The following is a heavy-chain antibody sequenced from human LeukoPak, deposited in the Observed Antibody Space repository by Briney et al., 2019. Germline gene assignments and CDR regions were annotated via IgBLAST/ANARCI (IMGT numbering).Heavy chain of an antibody. CDR1: GVAITSGGYS. V-gene: IGHV4-30-2*01. CDR2: IYDRGPA. D-gene: IGHD1-26*01. Sequence: PSQTLSLTCTVSGVAITSGGYSWNWIRQPPGKGLEWIGCIYDRGPAYYNPSLKSRFTISVDRPKNQFFLNVTSLTAADTAVYYCVREAAVGYYFDSWGQGTLVTVSS. CDR3: VREAAVGYYFDS. J-gene: IGHJ4*02.